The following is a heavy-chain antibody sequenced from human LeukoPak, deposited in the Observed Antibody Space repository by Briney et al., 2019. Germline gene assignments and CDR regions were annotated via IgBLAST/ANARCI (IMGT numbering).Heavy chain of an antibody. Sequence: KSSETLSLTCTVSGGSISSGGYYWSWIRQHPGKGLEWIGYIYYSGSTYYNPSLKSRLTISVDTSKNQFSLKLSSVTAADTAVYYCARAGSSWYWFDPWGQGTLVTVSS. J-gene: IGHJ5*02. V-gene: IGHV4-31*03. D-gene: IGHD6-13*01. CDR2: IYYSGST. CDR1: GGSISSGGYY. CDR3: ARAGSSWYWFDP.